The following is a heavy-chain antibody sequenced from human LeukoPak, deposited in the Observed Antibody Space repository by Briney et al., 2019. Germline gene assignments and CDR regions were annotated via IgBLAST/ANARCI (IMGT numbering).Heavy chain of an antibody. J-gene: IGHJ4*02. Sequence: GRSLRLSCAASGFTFSSYAMHWVRQAPGKGLEGVAVISYDGSNKYYADSVKVRFTISRDKSKNTLYLQMNSLRAEDTAVYYCATAPRDGYNYAFDYWGQGTLVTVSS. CDR3: ATAPRDGYNYAFDY. V-gene: IGHV3-30-3*01. CDR2: ISYDGSNK. D-gene: IGHD5-24*01. CDR1: GFTFSSYA.